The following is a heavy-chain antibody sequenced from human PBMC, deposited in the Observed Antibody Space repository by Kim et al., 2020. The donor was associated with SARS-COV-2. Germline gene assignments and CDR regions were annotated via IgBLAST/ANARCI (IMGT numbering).Heavy chain of an antibody. CDR1: GIDFYSSA. CDR2: FYGISHAT. CDR3: GGGMTDGRGYHNWADV. D-gene: IGHD3-22*01. V-gene: IGHV3-23*03. Sequence: GGSLRLSCAASGIDFYSSAMNWVRQAPGKGLEWVSVFYGISHATFYADSVEGRFTLSRDSFNNILYLQMNSLRVEDTAVYYCGGGMTDGRGYHNWADVWGRGARDTVS. J-gene: IGHJ1*01.